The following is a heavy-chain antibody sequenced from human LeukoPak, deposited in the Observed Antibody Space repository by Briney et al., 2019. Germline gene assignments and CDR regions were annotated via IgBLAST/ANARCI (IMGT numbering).Heavy chain of an antibody. D-gene: IGHD3-10*01. CDR1: GYTFTSYD. CDR2: MNPNSGNT. J-gene: IGHJ5*02. Sequence: GASVKVSCKASGYTFTSYDINWVRQAPGQGLEWMGWMNPNSGNTGYAQKFQGRVTMTRNTSISTAYMELSSLRSEDTAVYYCARVVWRVTMVRGVRFDPWGQGTLVTVSS. V-gene: IGHV1-8*01. CDR3: ARVVWRVTMVRGVRFDP.